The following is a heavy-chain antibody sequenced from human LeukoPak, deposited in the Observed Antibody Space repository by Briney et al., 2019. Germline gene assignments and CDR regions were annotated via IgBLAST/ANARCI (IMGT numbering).Heavy chain of an antibody. CDR3: AKGLGTTGYYYIMDV. CDR2: ILGSGSST. J-gene: IGHJ6*02. Sequence: GGSLRLSCAASGFTFSSYAMGWVRQAPGKGLEWVSAILGSGSSTFYADSVRGRFTISRDNSKNTLYLQMNSLRADDTAVYYCAKGLGTTGYYYIMDVWGQGTTVTVSS. CDR1: GFTFSSYA. V-gene: IGHV3-23*01. D-gene: IGHD1-1*01.